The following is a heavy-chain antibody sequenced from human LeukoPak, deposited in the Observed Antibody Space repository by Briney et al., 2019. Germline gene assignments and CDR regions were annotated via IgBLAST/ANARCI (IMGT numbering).Heavy chain of an antibody. D-gene: IGHD1-26*01. CDR3: ARGIGATTLLDY. J-gene: IGHJ4*02. V-gene: IGHV4-39*01. CDR1: GGSISSSSYY. Sequence: SETLSLTCTVSGGSISSSSYYWGWIRQPPEEGLEWIGNIYYSGSTYYNPSLKSRVTISVDTSKNQFSLKLSSVTAADTAVYYCARGIGATTLLDYWGQGTLVTVSS. CDR2: IYYSGST.